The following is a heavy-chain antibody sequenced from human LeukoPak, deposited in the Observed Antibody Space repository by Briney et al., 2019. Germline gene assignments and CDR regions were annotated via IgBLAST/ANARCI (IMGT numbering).Heavy chain of an antibody. D-gene: IGHD6-13*01. CDR1: GFTFSSYA. CDR3: ARDGLAAAANYYYYGMDV. Sequence: GRSLRLSCAASGFTFSSYAMHWVRQAPGKGLEWVAVISYDGSNKCYADSVKGRFTISRDNSKNTLYLQMNSLRAEDTAVYYCARDGLAAAANYYYYGMDVWGQGTTVTVSS. CDR2: ISYDGSNK. V-gene: IGHV3-30-3*01. J-gene: IGHJ6*02.